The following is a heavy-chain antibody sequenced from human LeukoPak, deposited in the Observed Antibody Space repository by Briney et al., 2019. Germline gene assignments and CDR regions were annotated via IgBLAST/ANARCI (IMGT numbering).Heavy chain of an antibody. CDR3: ARDPRYTALSGHNWFDP. V-gene: IGHV1-18*01. D-gene: IGHD1-14*01. J-gene: IGHJ5*02. CDR1: GYTFTSYG. CDR2: ISAYNGNT. Sequence: ASVKVSCKASGYTFTSYGISWVRQAPGQGLEWMGWISAYNGNTNYAQKLQGRVTMTTDTSTSTAYMELRSLRSDDPAVYYCARDPRYTALSGHNWFDPWGQGTLVTVSS.